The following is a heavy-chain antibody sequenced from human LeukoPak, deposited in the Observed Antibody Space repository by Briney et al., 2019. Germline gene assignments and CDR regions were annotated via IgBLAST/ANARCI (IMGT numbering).Heavy chain of an antibody. CDR2: ISPSGDIK. J-gene: IGHJ4*02. Sequence: GGSLRLSCVAPGFTFSRHGMNWVRQAPGKGLEWVSGISPSGDIKHYVDSVKGRFTVSRDNSKNTLYLQINSLRAEDTAVYYCAKEYGYTYGEFDYWGQGTLVTVSS. CDR3: AKEYGYTYGEFDY. CDR1: GFTFSRHG. V-gene: IGHV3-23*01. D-gene: IGHD5-18*01.